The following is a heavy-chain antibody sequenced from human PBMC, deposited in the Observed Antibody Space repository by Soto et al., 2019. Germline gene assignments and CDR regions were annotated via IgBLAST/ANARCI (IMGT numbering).Heavy chain of an antibody. CDR1: GGSISSYY. Sequence: ASETLSLTCTVSGGSISSYYWSWIRQPPGKGLEWIGYIYYNGNTNYAQKLQGRVTMTTDTSTSTAYMELRSLRSDDTAVYYCARDGGGWTWVFFDYWGQGTLVTVSS. CDR3: ARDGGGWTWVFFDY. J-gene: IGHJ4*02. V-gene: IGHV4-59*01. CDR2: IYYNGNT. D-gene: IGHD6-19*01.